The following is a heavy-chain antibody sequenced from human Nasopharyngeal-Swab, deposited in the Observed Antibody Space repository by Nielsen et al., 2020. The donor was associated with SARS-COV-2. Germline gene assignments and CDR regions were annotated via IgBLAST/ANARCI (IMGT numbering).Heavy chain of an antibody. D-gene: IGHD6-19*01. CDR1: GFTFSSYA. J-gene: IGHJ6*02. V-gene: IGHV3-23*01. CDR3: EKDDRRSQWLVDYYYGMEG. Sequence: GESLKISCAASGFTFSSYAMSWVRQAQVKGLEWVSAISGSGGSTYYADSVPGRFTISRDNSKNTLYLQMNSRRAEDTAVDDGEKDDRRSQWLVDYYYGMEGGGQGTTVTVSS. CDR2: ISGSGGST.